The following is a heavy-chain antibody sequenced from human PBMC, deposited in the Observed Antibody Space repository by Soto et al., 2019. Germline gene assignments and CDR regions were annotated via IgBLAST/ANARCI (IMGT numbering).Heavy chain of an antibody. Sequence: PSETLPLTCAVYGGSFSGYYWSWIRQPPGKGLEWIGEINHSGSTNYNPSLKSRVTISVDTSKNQFSLKLSSVTAADTAVYYCARGFFIVVLARTYYMDVWGKGATVTVS. V-gene: IGHV4-34*01. CDR3: ARGFFIVVLARTYYMDV. D-gene: IGHD2-21*01. J-gene: IGHJ6*03. CDR2: INHSGST. CDR1: GGSFSGYY.